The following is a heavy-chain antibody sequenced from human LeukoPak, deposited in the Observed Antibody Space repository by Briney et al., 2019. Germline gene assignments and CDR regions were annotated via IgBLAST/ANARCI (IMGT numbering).Heavy chain of an antibody. Sequence: SETLSLTCTVSGGSISSYHWSWIRQPPGNGLEWIGYIHYSGSTNYNPSLKSRVTISVDTSKNQFSLKLSSVTAADTAVYYCARDRRYTSGLYYFDYWGQGILVTVSS. V-gene: IGHV4-59*01. D-gene: IGHD6-19*01. CDR2: IHYSGST. CDR3: ARDRRYTSGLYYFDY. J-gene: IGHJ4*02. CDR1: GGSISSYH.